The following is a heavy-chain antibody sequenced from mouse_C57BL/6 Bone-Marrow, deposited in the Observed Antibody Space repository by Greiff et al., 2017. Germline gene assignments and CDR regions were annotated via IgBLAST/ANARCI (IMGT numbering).Heavy chain of an antibody. D-gene: IGHD1-1*01. CDR3: TTLLITTLDY. V-gene: IGHV14-4*01. CDR1: GFNIKDDY. J-gene: IGHJ4*01. CDR2: IYPENGDT. Sequence: DVKLMESGAELVRPGASVKLSCTASGFNIKDDYMHWVQQSPEQGLEWIGWIYPENGDTEYASKFQGKATITADTSSNTAYLQLSSLTSEDTAVYYCTTLLITTLDYWGQGTSVTVSS.